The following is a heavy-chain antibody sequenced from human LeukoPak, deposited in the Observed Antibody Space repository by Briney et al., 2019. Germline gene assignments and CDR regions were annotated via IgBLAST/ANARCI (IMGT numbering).Heavy chain of an antibody. CDR3: ARVGSGSYFLDGFDI. J-gene: IGHJ3*02. D-gene: IGHD1-26*01. CDR1: GSTFSSYG. Sequence: PGGSLRLSCAASGSTFSSYGMHWVRQAPGKGLEWVAVIWYDGSIKYYADSVKGRFTISRDNPKNTLYLQMNSLRAEDTAVYYCARVGSGSYFLDGFDIWGQGTMVTVSS. V-gene: IGHV3-33*01. CDR2: IWYDGSIK.